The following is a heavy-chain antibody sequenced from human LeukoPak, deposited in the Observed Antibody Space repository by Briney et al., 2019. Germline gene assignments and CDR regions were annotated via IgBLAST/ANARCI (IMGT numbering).Heavy chain of an antibody. D-gene: IGHD3-22*01. V-gene: IGHV4-59*11. CDR1: GGSLSYHY. CDR3: ARDSRYSDNSGYYYSHYYMDV. CDR2: IYNSGTT. J-gene: IGHJ6*03. Sequence: SETLSLTCTVSGGSLSYHYWSWIRQPPGKELEWLGYIYNSGTTRYNPSLMSRVSMTVDTSRNQFSLNLKSVTAADTAVYYCARDSRYSDNSGYYYSHYYMDVWGKGTTVTVSS.